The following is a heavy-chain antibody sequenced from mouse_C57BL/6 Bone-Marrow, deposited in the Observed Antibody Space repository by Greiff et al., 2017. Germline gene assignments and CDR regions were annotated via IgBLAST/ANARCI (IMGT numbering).Heavy chain of an antibody. D-gene: IGHD4-1*01. CDR3: ARHWGFAY. CDR1: GFTFSDYY. J-gene: IGHJ3*01. V-gene: IGHV5-12*01. Sequence: EVKLQQSGGGLVQPGGSLKLSCAASGFTFSDYYMYWVRQTPEKRLEWVAYISNGGGSTYYPDTVKGRFTISRDNAKNTLYLQMSRLKSEDTAMYYCARHWGFAYWGQGTLVTVSA. CDR2: ISNGGGST.